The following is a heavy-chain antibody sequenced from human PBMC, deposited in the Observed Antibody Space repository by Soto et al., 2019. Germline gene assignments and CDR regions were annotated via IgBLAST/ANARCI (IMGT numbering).Heavy chain of an antibody. CDR3: ARHPKSGYCSSTSCYTGYYYGMDV. V-gene: IGHV5-10-1*01. Sequence: GESLKISCKGSGYSFTSYWISWVRQMPGKGLEWMGRIDPSDSYTNYSPSFQGHVTISADKSISTAYLQWSSLKASDTAMYYCARHPKSGYCSSTSCYTGYYYGMDVWGQGTTVTVSS. CDR2: IDPSDSYT. J-gene: IGHJ6*02. D-gene: IGHD2-2*02. CDR1: GYSFTSYW.